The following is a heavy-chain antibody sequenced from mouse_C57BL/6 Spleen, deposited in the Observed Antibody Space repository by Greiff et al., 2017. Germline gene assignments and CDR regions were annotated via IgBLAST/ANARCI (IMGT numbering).Heavy chain of an antibody. D-gene: IGHD2-3*01. V-gene: IGHV1-52*01. CDR2: IDPSDSET. CDR3: ARGDGYHVRGYAMGY. Sequence: VQLQQPGAELVRPGSSVKLSCKASGYTFTSYWMHWVKQRPIQGLEWIGNIDPSDSETHYNQQFKDKATLTVDKSSSTAYMQLSSLTSEDSAVYYCARGDGYHVRGYAMGYWGQGTSVTVSS. J-gene: IGHJ4*01. CDR1: GYTFTSYW.